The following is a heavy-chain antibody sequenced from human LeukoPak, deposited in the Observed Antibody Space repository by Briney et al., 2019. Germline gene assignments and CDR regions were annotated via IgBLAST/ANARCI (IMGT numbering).Heavy chain of an antibody. CDR3: ARRVDSYWFFDY. J-gene: IGHJ4*02. CDR1: GYSFTNYW. Sequence: GKSLKISCKCSGYSFTNYWIGWVRHMPGKGLEWMGISYPGDSDTRYIPSFQGQVTISADKSINTAYLQWSSLKASDTAMYYCARRVDSYWFFDYWGQGTLVTVSS. V-gene: IGHV5-51*01. D-gene: IGHD1-26*01. CDR2: SYPGDSDT.